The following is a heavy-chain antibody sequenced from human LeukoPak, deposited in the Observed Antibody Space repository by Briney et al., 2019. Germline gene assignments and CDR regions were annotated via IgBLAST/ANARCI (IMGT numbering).Heavy chain of an antibody. D-gene: IGHD3-9*01. V-gene: IGHV4-39*01. Sequence: SETLSLTCTVSGGSISSSSYYWGWIRQPPGKGLEWIGSIYYSGSTYYNPSLKSRVTISVDTSKNQFSLKLSSVTAADTAVYYCASLYDILNGRLDYWGQGTLVTVSS. CDR3: ASLYDILNGRLDY. CDR1: GGSISSSSYY. J-gene: IGHJ4*02. CDR2: IYYSGST.